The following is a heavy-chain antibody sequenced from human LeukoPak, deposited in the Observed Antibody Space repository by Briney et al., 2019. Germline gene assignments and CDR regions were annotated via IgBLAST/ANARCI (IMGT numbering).Heavy chain of an antibody. CDR3: TTDFGGAYCSSTSCRDY. V-gene: IGHV3-15*01. CDR1: GFTFSNSA. J-gene: IGHJ4*02. Sequence: GGSLRLSCAASGFTFSNSAMSWVRQAPGKGLEWVGRIKSKTDGGTTDYAAPVKGRFTISRDDSKNKLYLQMNSLKTEDTAVYYCTTDFGGAYCSSTSCRDYWGQGTLVTVSS. D-gene: IGHD2-2*01. CDR2: IKSKTDGGTT.